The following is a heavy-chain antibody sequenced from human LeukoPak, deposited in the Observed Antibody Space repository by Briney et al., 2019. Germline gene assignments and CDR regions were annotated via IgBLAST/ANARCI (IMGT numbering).Heavy chain of an antibody. CDR3: ARDARFVYYGSGSYYIRPPDYGMDV. Sequence: GGSLRLSCAASGFTVSSNYMSWVRQAPGKGREGVSVIYSGGSTYYADSVKGRFTISRDNSKNTLYLQMNSLRAEDTAVYYCARDARFVYYGSGSYYIRPPDYGMDVWGQGTTVTVSS. CDR1: GFTVSSNY. V-gene: IGHV3-53*01. J-gene: IGHJ6*02. D-gene: IGHD3-10*01. CDR2: IYSGGST.